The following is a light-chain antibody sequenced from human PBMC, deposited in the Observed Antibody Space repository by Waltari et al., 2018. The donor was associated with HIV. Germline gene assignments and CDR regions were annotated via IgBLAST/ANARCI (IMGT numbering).Light chain of an antibody. Sequence: DIQMTQSPSTLSTSVGDRITITCRASQSIDTCLAWYQQKPGKAPKLLVYKTSSLQSGVPSRFSGSGSGTEVTLTISSLQPDDFATYYCQHYNTSSPWTFGQGTRVDI. CDR2: KTS. CDR1: QSIDTC. J-gene: IGKJ1*01. V-gene: IGKV1-5*03. CDR3: QHYNTSSPWT.